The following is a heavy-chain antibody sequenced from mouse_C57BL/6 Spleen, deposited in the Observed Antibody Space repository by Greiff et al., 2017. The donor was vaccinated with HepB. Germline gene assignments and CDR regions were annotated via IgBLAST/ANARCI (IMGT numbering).Heavy chain of an antibody. CDR1: GYTFTDYY. CDR3: ARYDYYGSSYRYYAMDY. Sequence: QVQLQQSGAELVRPGASVKLSCKASGYTFTDYYINWVKQRPGQGLEWIARIYPGSGNTYYNEKFKGKATLTAEKSSSTAYMQLSSLTSEDSAVYFCARYDYYGSSYRYYAMDYWGQGTSVTVSA. D-gene: IGHD1-1*01. CDR2: IYPGSGNT. V-gene: IGHV1-76*01. J-gene: IGHJ4*01.